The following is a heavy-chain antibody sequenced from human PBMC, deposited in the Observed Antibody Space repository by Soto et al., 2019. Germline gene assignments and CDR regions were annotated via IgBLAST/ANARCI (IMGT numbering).Heavy chain of an antibody. CDR1: GGSISSGGYS. CDR3: ARRYGASFDY. D-gene: IGHD4-17*01. Sequence: PSETLSLTCGVSGGSISSGGYSWSWIRQPPGKGLECIGYIYHSGSTYYNPSLKSRVTISVDRSKNQFSLKLSSVTAADTAVYYCARRYGASFDYWDQGTLVTVSS. J-gene: IGHJ4*02. V-gene: IGHV4-30-2*01. CDR2: IYHSGST.